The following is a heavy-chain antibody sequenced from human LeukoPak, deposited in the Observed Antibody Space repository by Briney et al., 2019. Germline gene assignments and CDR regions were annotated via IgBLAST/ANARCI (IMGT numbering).Heavy chain of an antibody. J-gene: IGHJ4*02. Sequence: ASVKVSCKASGYTFTSYGISWVRQAPGQGLEWMGWISAYNGNTNYAQKLQGRVTMTTDTSTSTAYMELRSLRSDDTAVYYCAREYCTNGVCYTYFDYWGQGTLVTVYS. CDR1: GYTFTSYG. V-gene: IGHV1-18*01. D-gene: IGHD2-8*01. CDR3: AREYCTNGVCYTYFDY. CDR2: ISAYNGNT.